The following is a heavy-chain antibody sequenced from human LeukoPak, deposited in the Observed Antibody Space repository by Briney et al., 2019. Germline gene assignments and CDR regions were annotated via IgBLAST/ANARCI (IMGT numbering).Heavy chain of an antibody. CDR3: ARNYGSESDFYFDY. Sequence: ASVKVSCKASGYIFTGYYIHWVRQAPGQGLEWMGWINPISGGTNYAQKFQGRVTLASDTPISTAYMDLSRLRSDDTAIYYCARNYGSESDFYFDYWGQGTLVTVSS. D-gene: IGHD3-10*01. V-gene: IGHV1-2*02. CDR1: GYIFTGYY. CDR2: INPISGGT. J-gene: IGHJ4*02.